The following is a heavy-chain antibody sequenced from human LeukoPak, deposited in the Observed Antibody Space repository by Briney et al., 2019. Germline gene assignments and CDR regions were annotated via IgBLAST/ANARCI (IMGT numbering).Heavy chain of an antibody. CDR2: ISGSGGST. J-gene: IGHJ6*03. CDR3: AKLGGPYNWDYAGLNYMDV. CDR1: GFTFSSYA. Sequence: GGSLRLSCAASGFTFSSYAMSWVRQAPGKGLEWVSGISGSGGSTYYADSVKGRFTISRDNSKDTLYLQMNSLRAEDTAIYYCAKLGGPYNWDYAGLNYMDVWGKGTTFTVSS. V-gene: IGHV3-23*01. D-gene: IGHD1-7*01.